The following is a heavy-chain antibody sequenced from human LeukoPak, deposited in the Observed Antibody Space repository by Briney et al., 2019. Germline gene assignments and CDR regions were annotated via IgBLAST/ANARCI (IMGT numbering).Heavy chain of an antibody. Sequence: GGSLRLSCAASGFTFSSYWMSWVRQAPGKGLEWVAVISYDGSNKYYADSVKGRFTISRDNSKNTLYLQMNSLRAEDTAVYYCAKDGEQWLVRQHYFDYWGQGTLVTVSS. CDR2: ISYDGSNK. D-gene: IGHD6-19*01. J-gene: IGHJ4*02. V-gene: IGHV3-30*18. CDR3: AKDGEQWLVRQHYFDY. CDR1: GFTFSSYW.